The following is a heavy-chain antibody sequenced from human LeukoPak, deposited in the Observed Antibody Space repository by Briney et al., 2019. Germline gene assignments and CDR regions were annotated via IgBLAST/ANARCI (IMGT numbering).Heavy chain of an antibody. J-gene: IGHJ4*02. D-gene: IGHD3-9*01. CDR3: ARGVLLRYFDWLLLMHNPYYFDY. CDR1: GGSISSYY. V-gene: IGHV4-4*07. CDR2: IYSSGST. Sequence: PSETLSLTCTVSGGSISSYYGSWIRQPAGKGLEWIGRIYSSGSTNYNPSLKSRVTMSVDTSKNQFSLKLSSVTAADTAVYYCARGVLLRYFDWLLLMHNPYYFDYWGQGTLVTVSS.